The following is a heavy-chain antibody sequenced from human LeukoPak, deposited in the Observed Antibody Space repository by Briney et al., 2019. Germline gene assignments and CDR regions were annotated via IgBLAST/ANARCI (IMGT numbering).Heavy chain of an antibody. J-gene: IGHJ4*02. CDR2: ISGSGGST. V-gene: IGHV3-23*01. CDR1: GFTFSSYA. Sequence: QAGGSLRLSCAASGFTFSSYAMSWVRQAPGKGLEWVSAISGSGGSTYYADSVKGRFTISRDNSKNTLYLQMNSLRAEDTAVYYCASYCSGGSCYSTFDYWGQGTLVTVSS. D-gene: IGHD2-15*01. CDR3: ASYCSGGSCYSTFDY.